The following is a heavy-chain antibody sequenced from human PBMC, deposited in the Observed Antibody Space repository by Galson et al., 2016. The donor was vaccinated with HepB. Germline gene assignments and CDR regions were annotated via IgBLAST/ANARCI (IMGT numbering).Heavy chain of an antibody. V-gene: IGHV3-53*04. CDR1: GFTFSSSF. CDR3: ARAVTRTGLGTFDV. Sequence: SLRLSCAASGFTFSSSFMSWVRQAPGKGLEWVSVIYSSESRNYTDSVKGRFTISRHNSKNTLYLQMNSLRPEYTAVYYCARAVTRTGLGTFDVWGQGTMVTVSS. J-gene: IGHJ3*01. D-gene: IGHD3/OR15-3a*01. CDR2: IYSSESR.